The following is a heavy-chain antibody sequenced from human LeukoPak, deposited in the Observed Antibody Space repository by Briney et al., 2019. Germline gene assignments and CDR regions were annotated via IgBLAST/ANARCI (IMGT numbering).Heavy chain of an antibody. CDR1: GYTFSSYG. J-gene: IGHJ4*02. V-gene: IGHV1-69*04. D-gene: IGHD3-16*01. CDR2: IIPILGIA. Sequence: ASVKVSCRASGYTFSSYGISWVRQAPGQGLEWMGRIIPILGIANYAQKFQGRVTITADKSTSTAYMELSSLRSEDAAVYYCARGGFDYWGQGTLVTVSS. CDR3: ARGGFDY.